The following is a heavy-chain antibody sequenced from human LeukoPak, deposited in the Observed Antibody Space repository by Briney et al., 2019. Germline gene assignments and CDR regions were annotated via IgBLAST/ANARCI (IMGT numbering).Heavy chain of an antibody. V-gene: IGHV3-30*04. D-gene: IGHD5-24*01. CDR3: ARDVATISNWFDP. Sequence: GGSLRLSCAASGFTFSSYAMHWVRQAPGKGLEWLAFIRYDGSNTYYADSVKGRFTVSRDDSKNTLYLQMNSLRGDDTAVYYCARDVATISNWFDPWGQGTLVTVSS. J-gene: IGHJ5*02. CDR2: IRYDGSNT. CDR1: GFTFSSYA.